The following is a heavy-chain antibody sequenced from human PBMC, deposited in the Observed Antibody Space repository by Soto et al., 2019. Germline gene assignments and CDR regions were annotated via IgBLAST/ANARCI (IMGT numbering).Heavy chain of an antibody. J-gene: IGHJ3*02. CDR3: AIPEDIAGKGHAFDI. Sequence: QVQLVQSGAEVKKPGASVKVSCKASGYTFTSYGISWVRQAPGQGLEWMGWISAYNGNTNYAQKLQGRVTMTTDTSTRTAYMELRSLRSDDTAVYYCAIPEDIAGKGHAFDIWGQGTMVTVSS. V-gene: IGHV1-18*01. CDR1: GYTFTSYG. D-gene: IGHD2-15*01. CDR2: ISAYNGNT.